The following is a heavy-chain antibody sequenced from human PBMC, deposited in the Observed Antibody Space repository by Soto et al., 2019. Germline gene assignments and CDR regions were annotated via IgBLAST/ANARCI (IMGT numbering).Heavy chain of an antibody. Sequence: SETLSLTCTVSGGSISSYYWSWIRQPPGKGLEWIGYIYYSGSTNYNPSLKSRVTISVDTSKNQFSLKLSSVTAADTAVYYCARVGAAAPNGMGVNYAFDIWGQGTMVTVSS. CDR2: IYYSGST. J-gene: IGHJ3*02. CDR1: GGSISSYY. D-gene: IGHD2-8*01. CDR3: ARVGAAAPNGMGVNYAFDI. V-gene: IGHV4-59*01.